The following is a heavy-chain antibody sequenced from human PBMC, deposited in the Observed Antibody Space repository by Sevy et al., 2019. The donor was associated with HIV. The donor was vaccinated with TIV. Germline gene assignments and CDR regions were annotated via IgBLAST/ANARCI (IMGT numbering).Heavy chain of an antibody. D-gene: IGHD2-15*01. J-gene: IGHJ1*01. V-gene: IGHV3-30*18. CDR1: GFTFSSYG. CDR2: ISYDGSNK. CDR3: AKDLCSGGSCDPACFQH. Sequence: GGSLRLSCAASGFTFSSYGMHWVRQAPGKGLEWVAVISYDGSNKYYADSVKGRFTISRDNSKNTLYLQMNSLRAEDTAVYYCAKDLCSGGSCDPACFQHRGQGTLVTVSS.